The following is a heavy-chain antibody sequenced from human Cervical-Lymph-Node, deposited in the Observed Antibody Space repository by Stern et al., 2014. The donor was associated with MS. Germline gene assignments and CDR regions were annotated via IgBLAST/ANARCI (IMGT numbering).Heavy chain of an antibody. Sequence: VQLVESGGGVVHPGRSLRLSCAASGFNFISYSMYWVRQAPGKGLEWVAVILHDGSNEYYADSVKGPFTISRDNSKNTVSLQMNRLRVEDTAVYYCAREPYNYDGDGYLDHWGQGTLVTVSS. D-gene: IGHD3-22*01. V-gene: IGHV3-30-3*01. CDR1: GFNFISYS. CDR2: ILHDGSNE. CDR3: AREPYNYDGDGYLDH. J-gene: IGHJ4*02.